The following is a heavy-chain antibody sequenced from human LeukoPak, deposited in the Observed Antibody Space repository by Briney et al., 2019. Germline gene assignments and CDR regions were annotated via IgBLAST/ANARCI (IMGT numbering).Heavy chain of an antibody. V-gene: IGHV1-18*01. CDR3: AREIGPIQLHLWGSAFDS. D-gene: IGHD5-18*01. J-gene: IGHJ4*02. CDR2: ISAYNGNT. Sequence: GASVKVSCKASGYTFTSYGISWVRQAPGQGLEWMGWISAYNGNTNYAQKFQGRVTMTRDTSTSTVYMELSSLRSEDTAVYYCAREIGPIQLHLWGSAFDSWGQGTLVTVSS. CDR1: GYTFTSYG.